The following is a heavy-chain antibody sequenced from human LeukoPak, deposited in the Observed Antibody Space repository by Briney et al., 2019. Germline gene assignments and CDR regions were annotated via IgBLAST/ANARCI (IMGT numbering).Heavy chain of an antibody. CDR1: GSTVSSNY. D-gene: IGHD3-22*01. J-gene: IGHJ4*02. CDR3: ARGPYYDSSGYPLDY. Sequence: GGSLRLSCAASGSTVSSNYMSWVRQAPGKGLEWVSVIYSGGSTYYADSVKGRFTISRDNSKNTLCLQMNSLRAEDTAVYYCARGPYYDSSGYPLDYWGQGTLVTVSS. CDR2: IYSGGST. V-gene: IGHV3-66*01.